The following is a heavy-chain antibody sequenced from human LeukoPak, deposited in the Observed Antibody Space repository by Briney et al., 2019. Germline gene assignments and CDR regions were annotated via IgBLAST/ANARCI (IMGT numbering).Heavy chain of an antibody. V-gene: IGHV7-4-1*02. CDR3: ARDYRTTVVKGKLGLDY. Sequence: ASVKVSCKASGYTFSSYAMNWVRQAPGQGLEWMGWINTNTGNPTYAQGFTGRFVFSLDTSVSTAYLQISSLKAEDTAVYYCARDYRTTVVKGKLGLDYWGQGTLVTVSS. D-gene: IGHD4-23*01. CDR1: GYTFSSYA. CDR2: INTNTGNP. J-gene: IGHJ4*02.